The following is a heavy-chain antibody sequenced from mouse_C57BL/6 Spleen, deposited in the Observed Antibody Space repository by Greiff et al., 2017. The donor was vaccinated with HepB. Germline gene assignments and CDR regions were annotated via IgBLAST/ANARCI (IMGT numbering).Heavy chain of an antibody. CDR3: ARFVMGGFAY. V-gene: IGHV1-18*01. J-gene: IGHJ3*01. Sequence: VQLKQSGPELVKPGASVKIPCKASGYTFTDYNMDWVKQSHGKSLEWIGDINPNNGGTIYNQKFKGKATLTVDKSSSTAYMELRSLTSEDTAVYYCARFVMGGFAYWGQGTLVTVSA. CDR2: INPNNGGT. D-gene: IGHD2-3*01. CDR1: GYTFTDYN.